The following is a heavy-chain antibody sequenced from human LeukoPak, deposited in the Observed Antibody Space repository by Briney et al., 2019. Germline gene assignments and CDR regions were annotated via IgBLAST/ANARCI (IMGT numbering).Heavy chain of an antibody. V-gene: IGHV3-7*03. D-gene: IGHD2-21*02. CDR2: IKQDGSEK. CDR3: ARRTYCGGDCYYEDY. Sequence: GGSLRLSCAASGFTFSSYWMSWVRQAPGKGLEWVANIKQDGSEKYYVDSVKGRFTISRDNAKNSLYLQMNSLRAEDTAVYYCARRTYCGGDCYYEDYWGQGTLVTVS. J-gene: IGHJ4*02. CDR1: GFTFSSYW.